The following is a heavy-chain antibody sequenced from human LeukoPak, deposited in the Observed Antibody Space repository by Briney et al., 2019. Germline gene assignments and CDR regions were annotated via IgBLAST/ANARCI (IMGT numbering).Heavy chain of an antibody. V-gene: IGHV5-51*01. CDR1: GYSFTSYW. D-gene: IGHD3-3*01. CDR3: ARQRDDFWSGPTEDYYYYYYMDV. J-gene: IGHJ6*03. CDR2: IYPGDSDT. Sequence: GESLKISCKGSGYSFTSYWIGWVRQMPGKGLEWMGIIYPGDSDTRYSPSFQGQVTISADKSISTAYLQWSSLKASDTAMYYCARQRDDFWSGPTEDYYYYYYMDVWGKGTTVTVSS.